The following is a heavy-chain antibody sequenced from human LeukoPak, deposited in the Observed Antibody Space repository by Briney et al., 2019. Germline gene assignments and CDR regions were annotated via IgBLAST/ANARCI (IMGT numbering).Heavy chain of an antibody. CDR1: GGSISSYY. J-gene: IGHJ4*02. CDR3: ARDSHYDILTGYFHFDY. V-gene: IGHV4-4*07. CDR2: IYTSGST. D-gene: IGHD3-9*01. Sequence: SETLSLTCTVSGGSISSYYWSWIRQPAGKGLEWIGRIYTSGSTNYNPSLKSRVTTSVDTSKNQFSLKLSPVTAADTAVYYCARDSHYDILTGYFHFDYWGQGTLVTVSS.